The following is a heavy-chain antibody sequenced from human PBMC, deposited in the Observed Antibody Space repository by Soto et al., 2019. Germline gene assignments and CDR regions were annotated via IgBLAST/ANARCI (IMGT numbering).Heavy chain of an antibody. CDR1: GGSIRNNY. J-gene: IGHJ6*02. Sequence: SETLSLTCTVSGGSIRNNYWSWIRQPPGKGLEWVGYIYYTGSTNYNPSLKSRLLMSVDTSKNQFSLKVSSVTAADTAVYFCARDSGIALAGYYYGMDVWGQGTTVTVSS. CDR3: ARDSGIALAGYYYGMDV. V-gene: IGHV4-59*12. CDR2: IYYTGST. D-gene: IGHD6-13*01.